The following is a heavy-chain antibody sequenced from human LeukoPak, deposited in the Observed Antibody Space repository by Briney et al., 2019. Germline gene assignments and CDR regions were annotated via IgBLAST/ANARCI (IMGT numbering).Heavy chain of an antibody. V-gene: IGHV3-74*01. Sequence: GGSLRLSCAASGFTFGSYWMFWVRQAPGKGLEWISQIKGDGSRADYADSVKGRFSISRDNARNTLSLELTSLRTEDTAVYYCARGGLPFALDYWGQGTLVTVSS. CDR2: IKGDGSRA. J-gene: IGHJ4*02. CDR3: ARGGLPFALDY. D-gene: IGHD2-21*01. CDR1: GFTFGSYW.